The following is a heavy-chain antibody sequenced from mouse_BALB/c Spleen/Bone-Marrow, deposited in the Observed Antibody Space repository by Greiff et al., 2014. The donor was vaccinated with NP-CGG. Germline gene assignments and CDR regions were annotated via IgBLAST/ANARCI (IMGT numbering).Heavy chain of an antibody. V-gene: IGHV1-20*02. D-gene: IGHD1-1*01. J-gene: IGHJ3*01. Sequence: EVQLVESGPELVKPGASVKISCKASGYSFTGYFMNWVMQSHGKSLEWIGRINPYDGDTFYNQKFKGKATLTVDKSSSTAHMELRSLASEDAAVYYCARGEDYCRGSWSAYWGQGTLVTVSA. CDR2: INPYDGDT. CDR3: ARGEDYCRGSWSAY. CDR1: GYSFTGYF.